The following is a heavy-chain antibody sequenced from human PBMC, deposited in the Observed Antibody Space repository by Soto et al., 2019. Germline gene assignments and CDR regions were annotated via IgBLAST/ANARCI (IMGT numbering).Heavy chain of an antibody. J-gene: IGHJ5*02. V-gene: IGHV1-18*01. CDR2: ISGNGNNDYT. D-gene: IGHD7-27*01. CDR1: GYTFTSFG. Sequence: QARLVQSGAEVQKPGASVRVSCKTSGYTFTSFGVGWVRQAPGQGLEWMGWISGNGNNDYTDYAQKFQGRVTMTIXTSTSTAYMEVSSLRSDDTAVYYCAKSGDGNWFETWGQGTLVTVSS. CDR3: AKSGDGNWFET.